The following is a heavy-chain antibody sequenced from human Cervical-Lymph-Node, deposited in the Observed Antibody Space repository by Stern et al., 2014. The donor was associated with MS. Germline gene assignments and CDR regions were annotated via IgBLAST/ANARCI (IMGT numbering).Heavy chain of an antibody. Sequence: VQLEESGGDVVQPGRSLRLSCAASGFTFSNYAMHWVRQAPGKGLEWVAVISYDGSSSHSAESVKGRFTVSRDNSKNTLFLQMNSLRAEDTSVYYCAKDDYGTPFDIWGQGTMVTVSS. J-gene: IGHJ3*02. CDR1: GFTFSNYA. CDR2: ISYDGSSS. V-gene: IGHV3-30*18. D-gene: IGHD4-17*01. CDR3: AKDDYGTPFDI.